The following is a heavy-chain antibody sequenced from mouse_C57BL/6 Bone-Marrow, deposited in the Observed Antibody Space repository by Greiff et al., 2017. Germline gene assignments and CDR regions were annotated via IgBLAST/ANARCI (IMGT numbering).Heavy chain of an antibody. J-gene: IGHJ2*01. CDR3: ARKRGGSRYFDY. CDR1: GYAFSSYW. Sequence: QVQLQQSGAELVKPGASVKISCKASGYAFSSYWMTWVKQRPGKGLEWIGQIYPGDGDTNYNGKFKGKATLTADKSSSTAYMQLSSLTSEDSAVYFWARKRGGSRYFDYWGQGTTLTVSS. CDR2: IYPGDGDT. V-gene: IGHV1-80*01.